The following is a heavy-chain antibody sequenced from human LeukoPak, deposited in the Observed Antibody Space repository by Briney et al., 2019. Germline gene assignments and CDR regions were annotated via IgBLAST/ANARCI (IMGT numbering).Heavy chain of an antibody. J-gene: IGHJ4*02. V-gene: IGHV1-69*05. CDR2: IIPIFGTA. CDR1: GGTFSSYA. CDR3: ARGPFQQWLVHY. Sequence: SVKVSCKASGGTFSSYAISWGRQAPGQGLEWMGRIIPIFGTANYAQKFQGRVTITTDESTSTAYMERSSLRSEDTAVYYCARGPFQQWLVHYWGQGTLVTVSS. D-gene: IGHD6-19*01.